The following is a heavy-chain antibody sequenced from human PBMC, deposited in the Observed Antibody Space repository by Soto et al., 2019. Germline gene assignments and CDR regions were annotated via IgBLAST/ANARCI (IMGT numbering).Heavy chain of an antibody. CDR3: ARDFRYQLPLSYYYYYGMDV. J-gene: IGHJ6*02. Sequence: PGGSLRLSCAASGFTFSSYGMHWVRQAPGKGLEWVAVIWYDGSNKYYADSVKGRFTISRDNSKNTLYLQMNSLRAEDTAVYYCARDFRYQLPLSYYYYYGMDVWGQGTTVTVSS. CDR1: GFTFSSYG. D-gene: IGHD2-2*01. V-gene: IGHV3-33*01. CDR2: IWYDGSNK.